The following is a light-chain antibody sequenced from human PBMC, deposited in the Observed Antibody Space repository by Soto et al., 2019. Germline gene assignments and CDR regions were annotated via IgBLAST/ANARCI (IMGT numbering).Light chain of an antibody. J-gene: IGKJ4*01. CDR3: QQVNSYPLT. CDR2: AAS. Sequence: IQLTQSPSSLSASVGDRVTMTCRANQGISGYLAWYQQKPGKAPKLLIYAASSLQSGVPSRFSGSGSGTEFTLTINNLQPDDFATYYCQQVNSYPLTFGGGTKVEIK. V-gene: IGKV1-9*01. CDR1: QGISGY.